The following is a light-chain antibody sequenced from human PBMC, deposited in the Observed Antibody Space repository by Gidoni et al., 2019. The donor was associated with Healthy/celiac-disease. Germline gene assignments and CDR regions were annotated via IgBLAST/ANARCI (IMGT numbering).Light chain of an antibody. CDR2: DAS. J-gene: IGKJ4*01. CDR1: HSVSSY. Sequence: VLTQSPATLSLSPAERATLSSRASHSVSSYLAWYQQKPGQTPKLLIYDASNRATGIPARLGGSGAGTAFTLTISSLGPKEIAVYYCQQRRDWAQLTFGRETKVEIK. V-gene: IGKV3-11*01. CDR3: QQRRDWAQLT.